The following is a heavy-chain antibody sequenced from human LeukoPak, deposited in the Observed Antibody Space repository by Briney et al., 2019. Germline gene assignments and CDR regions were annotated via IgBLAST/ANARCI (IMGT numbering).Heavy chain of an antibody. Sequence: GRSLRLSCAASGFTFSSYAMHWVRQAPGKGLEWVAVISYDGSNKYYADSVKGRFTISRDNSKNTLYLQMNSLRAEDTAVYYCARATPSYGDNSGLFEFWGQGTLVTVSS. J-gene: IGHJ4*02. CDR2: ISYDGSNK. D-gene: IGHD4-23*01. V-gene: IGHV3-30*01. CDR1: GFTFSSYA. CDR3: ARATPSYGDNSGLFEF.